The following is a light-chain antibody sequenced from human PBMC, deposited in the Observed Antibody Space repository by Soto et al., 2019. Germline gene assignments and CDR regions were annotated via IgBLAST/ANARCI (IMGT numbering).Light chain of an antibody. V-gene: IGLV2-14*01. CDR1: SSDVGGYNF. Sequence: QSALTQPASVSGSPGQSITISCTGTSSDVGGYNFVSWYQQHPGKAPKLMIYDVTNRPSGVSNRFSGSKSGNTASLTISGLQAEDEADYYCLSYSSSTSPYVLGTGTKVTV. J-gene: IGLJ1*01. CDR2: DVT. CDR3: LSYSSSTSPYV.